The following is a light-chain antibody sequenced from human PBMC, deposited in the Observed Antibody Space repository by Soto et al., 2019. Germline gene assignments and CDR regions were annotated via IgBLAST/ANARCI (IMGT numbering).Light chain of an antibody. V-gene: IGLV7-43*01. CDR1: TGAVTSNNH. J-gene: IGLJ2*01. CDR2: STN. Sequence: QAVVTQEPSLTVSPGGTVTLTCASSTGAVTSNNHPNWFQQKPGHPPRTLIHSTNKKHSWTPARFSGSLLGGKAALTLSGVQPEDEADYYCLLYFGGAVFGGGTKLTVL. CDR3: LLYFGGAV.